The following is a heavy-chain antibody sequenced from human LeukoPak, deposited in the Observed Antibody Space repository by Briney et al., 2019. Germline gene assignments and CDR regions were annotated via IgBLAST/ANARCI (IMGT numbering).Heavy chain of an antibody. V-gene: IGHV4-59*12. CDR2: IFYSGNT. J-gene: IGHJ4*02. Sequence: SETLSLTCTASGGSISTYYWTWIRQPPGKGLEWIGYIFYSGNTNYNPALKSRVTISLDTSKNQFSLKLNSVTAADTAVYYCARRVTGRGTYYFDYWGQGSLVTVSS. D-gene: IGHD3-16*01. CDR3: ARRVTGRGTYYFDY. CDR1: GGSISTYY.